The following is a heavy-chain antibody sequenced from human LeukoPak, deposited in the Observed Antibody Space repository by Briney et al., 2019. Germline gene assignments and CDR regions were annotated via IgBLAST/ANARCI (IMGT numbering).Heavy chain of an antibody. Sequence: GGSLRLSCAASGFTASYNNISWVRQAPGKGLEWISVIYSDGTTEYADSVKGRFIISRDNSQNTVYLQMSSLRAEDTAFYYCARDLRSSGYLTHFYGMDVWGQGATVAVSS. D-gene: IGHD3-22*01. CDR3: ARDLRSSGYLTHFYGMDV. V-gene: IGHV3-66*01. CDR1: GFTASYNN. CDR2: IYSDGTT. J-gene: IGHJ6*02.